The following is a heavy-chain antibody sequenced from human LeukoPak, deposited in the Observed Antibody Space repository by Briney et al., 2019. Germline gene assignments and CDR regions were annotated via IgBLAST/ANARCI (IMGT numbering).Heavy chain of an antibody. J-gene: IGHJ3*01. CDR2: IKSTTSGGTT. CDR3: ATYNRKDAFDF. CDR1: GFTFSAQT. D-gene: IGHD1-1*01. V-gene: IGHV3-15*01. Sequence: PGGSLRLSCGASGFTFSAQTMSWVRQAPGKGLEWVGRIKSTTSGGTTDYAAPVKGRFSISRDDSKNMLYLQMNSLKTEDTAVYHCATYNRKDAFDFWGRGTMVTVSS.